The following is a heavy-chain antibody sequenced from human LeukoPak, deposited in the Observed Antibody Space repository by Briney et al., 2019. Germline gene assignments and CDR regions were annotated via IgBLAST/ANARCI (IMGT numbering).Heavy chain of an antibody. CDR2: IYHSGST. D-gene: IGHD5-18*01. CDR1: GGSISSSRYY. CDR3: AREYRYSYHYYYYYMDV. J-gene: IGHJ6*03. Sequence: SETLSLTCTVSGGSISSSRYYWGWIRQPPGRGLEWIGSIYHSGSTYYNPSLKSRVTISVDTSKNQFSLKLSSVTAADTAVYYCAREYRYSYHYYYYYMDVWGKGTTVTVSS. V-gene: IGHV4-39*07.